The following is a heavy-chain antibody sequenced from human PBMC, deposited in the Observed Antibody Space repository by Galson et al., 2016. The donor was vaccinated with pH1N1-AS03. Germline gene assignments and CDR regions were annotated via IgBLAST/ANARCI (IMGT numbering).Heavy chain of an antibody. CDR3: ARDQLSGWYPSSGVDY. V-gene: IGHV1-2*06. J-gene: IGHJ4*02. CDR2: ISPNSGGT. Sequence: SVKASCKASGGTFRNFAISWVRQAPGQGLEWLGRISPNSGGTKYAQRFQGRVTMTRDTSITTAYMELSRLRSDDTAVYYCARDQLSGWYPSSGVDYWGQGTLATVSS. CDR1: GGTFRNFA. D-gene: IGHD6-19*01.